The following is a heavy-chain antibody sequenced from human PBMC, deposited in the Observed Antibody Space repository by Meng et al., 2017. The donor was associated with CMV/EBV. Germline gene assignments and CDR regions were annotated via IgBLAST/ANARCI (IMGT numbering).Heavy chain of an antibody. CDR1: GFTFSSYS. D-gene: IGHD3-3*01. J-gene: IGHJ6*02. V-gene: IGHV3-21*01. CDR2: ISSSSSYI. CDR3: ARDYPLRSYVGYGMDV. Sequence: GESLKISCAASGFTFSSYSMNWVRQAPGKGLEWVSSISSSSSYIYYADSVKGRFTISRDNAKNSLYLQMNSLRAEDTAVYYCARDYPLRSYVGYGMDVWGQGTRSPSP.